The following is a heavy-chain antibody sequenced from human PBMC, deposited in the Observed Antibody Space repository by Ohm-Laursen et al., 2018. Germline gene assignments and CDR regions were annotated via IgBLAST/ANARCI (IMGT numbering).Heavy chain of an antibody. CDR3: ARVPPTYSSSDY. CDR2: IYYSGST. V-gene: IGHV4-38-2*01. Sequence: GTLSLTCAVSGYSISSGYYWGWIRQSPGKGLEWIGYIYYSGSTDYNPSLKSRVTISVDTSKNQFSLKPKSVTAADTAVYYCARVPPTYSSSDYWGQGTLVTVSS. CDR1: GYSISSGYY. J-gene: IGHJ4*02. D-gene: IGHD6-6*01.